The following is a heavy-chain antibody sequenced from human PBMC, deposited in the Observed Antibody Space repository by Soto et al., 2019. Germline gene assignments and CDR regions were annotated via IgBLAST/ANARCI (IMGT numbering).Heavy chain of an antibody. J-gene: IGHJ4*02. CDR2: INAGSANT. V-gene: IGHV1-3*01. D-gene: IGHD2-15*01. CDR3: ARIIGYCSAGSCDS. Sequence: ASVKVSCKASGYTFSSYSMHWVRQAPGQRLEWMGWINAGSANTKYSQKFQGRVTITRDTSASTAYMELSSLRSENKAVYYCARIIGYCSAGSCDSWGQGTLVTVSS. CDR1: GYTFSSYS.